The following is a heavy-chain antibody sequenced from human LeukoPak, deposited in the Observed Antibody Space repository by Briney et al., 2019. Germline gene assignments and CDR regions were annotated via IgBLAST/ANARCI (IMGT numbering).Heavy chain of an antibody. Sequence: GGSLRLSCAASGFTFSSYAMSWVRQAPGKGLEWVSAISGSGGSTYYADSVKGRFTISRDNSKNTLYLQMNSLRAEDTAVYYCANTSEQWLVEGDFDYWGQGTLVTVSS. CDR3: ANTSEQWLVEGDFDY. J-gene: IGHJ4*02. CDR1: GFTFSSYA. V-gene: IGHV3-23*01. CDR2: ISGSGGST. D-gene: IGHD6-19*01.